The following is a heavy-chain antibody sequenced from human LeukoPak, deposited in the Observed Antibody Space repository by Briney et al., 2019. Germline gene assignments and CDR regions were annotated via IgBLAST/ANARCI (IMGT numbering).Heavy chain of an antibody. CDR2: IKQDGSEK. Sequence: GGSLRLSCAASGFTFSSYWMSWVRQAPGKGLEWVANIKQDGSEKYYVDSVKGRFTISRDNAKNSLYLQMNSLRAEDTAVYYCARDFVPAGSGGWYFDLWGRGTLVTASS. CDR1: GFTFSSYW. D-gene: IGHD3-10*01. CDR3: ARDFVPAGSGGWYFDL. J-gene: IGHJ2*01. V-gene: IGHV3-7*05.